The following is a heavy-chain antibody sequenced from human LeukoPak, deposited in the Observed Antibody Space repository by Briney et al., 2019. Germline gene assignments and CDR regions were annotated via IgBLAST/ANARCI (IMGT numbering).Heavy chain of an antibody. V-gene: IGHV1-69*05. D-gene: IGHD1-26*01. CDR2: IIPIFGTA. CDR1: GGTFSSYA. J-gene: IGHJ3*02. Sequence: ASVKVSCKASGGTFSSYAISWVRQAPGQGLEWMGGIIPIFGTANYAQKFQGRVTITTDESTSTAYMELSSLRSEDTAVYYRARVDFDMGGSYYGAFDIWGQGTMVTVSS. CDR3: ARVDFDMGGSYYGAFDI.